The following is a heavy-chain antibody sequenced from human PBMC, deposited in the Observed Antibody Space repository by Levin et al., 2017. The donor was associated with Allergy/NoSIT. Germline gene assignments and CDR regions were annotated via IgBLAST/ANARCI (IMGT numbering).Heavy chain of an antibody. Sequence: GESLKISCKGSGYRFGTYWIGWGGQMPGKGLEGVGIIYPGDSDPIYRPAFQGQVTISVDESIKTAYLQLSSVKASDTAMYYCGRRGDFSNFMYYLDYWGQGTLVTVSA. CDR3: GRRGDFSNFMYYLDY. V-gene: IGHV5-51*01. CDR2: IYPGDSDP. D-gene: IGHD4-11*01. J-gene: IGHJ4*02. CDR1: GYRFGTYW.